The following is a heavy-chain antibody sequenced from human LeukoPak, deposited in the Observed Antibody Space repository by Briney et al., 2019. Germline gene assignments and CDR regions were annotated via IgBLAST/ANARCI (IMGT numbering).Heavy chain of an antibody. J-gene: IGHJ4*02. CDR3: ARLKKGGGSYFDY. CDR1: GCSISSGGYY. D-gene: IGHD1-26*01. Sequence: SQTLSLTCTVSGCSISSGGYYWSWIRQPAGKGLEWIGRIYTSGSTNYNPSLKSRVTISVDTSKNQFSLRLSSVTAADTAVYYCARLKKGGGSYFDYWGQGTLVTVSS. CDR2: IYTSGST. V-gene: IGHV4-61*02.